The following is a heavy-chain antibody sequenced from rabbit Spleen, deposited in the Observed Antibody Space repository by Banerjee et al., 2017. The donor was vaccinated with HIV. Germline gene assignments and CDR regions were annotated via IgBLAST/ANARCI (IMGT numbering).Heavy chain of an antibody. CDR3: ARGGGL. V-gene: IGHV1S7*01. CDR1: GFDFTNRN. CDR2: IDPVFGSA. Sequence: QLRESGGGLFQPGGSLKLSCKASGFDFTNRNMSWVRQAPGKGLEWIGYIDPVFGSAYYASWVNGRYSNSRENTQNTVSLQLNSLTAADTATYFCARGGGLWGQGTLVTVS. J-gene: IGHJ4*01.